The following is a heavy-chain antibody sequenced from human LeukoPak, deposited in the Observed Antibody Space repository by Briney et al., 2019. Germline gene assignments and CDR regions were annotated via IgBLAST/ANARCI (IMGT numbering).Heavy chain of an antibody. D-gene: IGHD3-3*01. CDR1: GGSVSSYY. CDR2: IYYSGST. V-gene: IGHV4-59*02. J-gene: IGHJ4*02. CDR3: ARSRYTIFGVVTHFDY. Sequence: SETLSLTCTASGGSVSSYYWSWIRQPPGKGLEWIGYIYYSGSTNYNPSLKSRVTISVDTSKNQFSLKLSSVTAADTAVYYCARSRYTIFGVVTHFDYWGQGTLVTVSS.